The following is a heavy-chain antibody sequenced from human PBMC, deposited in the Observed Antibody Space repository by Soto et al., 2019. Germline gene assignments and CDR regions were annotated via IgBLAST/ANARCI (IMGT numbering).Heavy chain of an antibody. Sequence: XTLSLPCAVYGGSFSGYYWSWIRQPPGKGMEWIGEINHSGNTNYNPSLKSRVNISVDTSKNKPFLNLSSVTAAETAMYYCARHHVRGRTIAGAAEFWGQGTLGTVS. CDR1: GGSFSGYY. J-gene: IGHJ4*02. CDR3: ARHHVRGRTIAGAAEF. D-gene: IGHD6-13*01. CDR2: INHSGNT. V-gene: IGHV4-34*01.